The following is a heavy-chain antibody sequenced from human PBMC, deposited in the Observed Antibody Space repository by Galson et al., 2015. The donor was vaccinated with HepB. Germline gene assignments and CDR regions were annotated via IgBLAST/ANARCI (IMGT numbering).Heavy chain of an antibody. D-gene: IGHD6-19*01. J-gene: IGHJ4*02. CDR3: ARSLVRVIGVAGGMAF. V-gene: IGHV1-2*02. CDR1: GYTFTDYY. Sequence: SVKVSCKASGYTFTDYYILWVRQAPGQGLEWMGWINPDSGGTNYAQKFRGRVTMTRDTSITTAFMELSRLRSDDTAVYYCARSLVRVIGVAGGMAFWGQGALVTVSS. CDR2: INPDSGGT.